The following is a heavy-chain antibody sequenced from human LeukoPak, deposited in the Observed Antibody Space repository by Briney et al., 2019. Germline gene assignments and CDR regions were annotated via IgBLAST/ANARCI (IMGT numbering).Heavy chain of an antibody. CDR3: ARGGAARPDY. D-gene: IGHD6-6*01. CDR2: IKEDGSEK. CDR1: GSTFSRYW. V-gene: IGHV3-7*01. Sequence: PGGSLRLSCAASGSTFSRYWMTWVRQAPGTGLELLANIKEDGSEKYYVDSVKGRFTISRDNAKSSLYLQMNSLRAEDTAVYYCARGGAARPDYWGQGTLVTVFS. J-gene: IGHJ4*02.